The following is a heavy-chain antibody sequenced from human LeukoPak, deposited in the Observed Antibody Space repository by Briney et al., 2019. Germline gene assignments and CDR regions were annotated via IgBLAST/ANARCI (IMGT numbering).Heavy chain of an antibody. CDR1: RGIHSRGRYH. D-gene: IGHD2-21*02. V-gene: IGHV4-30-2*01. Sequence: PSQTLSLTCAVPRGIHSRGRYHWVWLRQPPGKGLEWIGYIYHSGSTYYNPSLKSRVTISVDTSKNQFSLNLSSETAVDEAAYSCASCRGNCYLRHSDFWGRGTLVTVSS. CDR2: IYHSGST. J-gene: IGHJ2*01. CDR3: ASCRGNCYLRHSDF.